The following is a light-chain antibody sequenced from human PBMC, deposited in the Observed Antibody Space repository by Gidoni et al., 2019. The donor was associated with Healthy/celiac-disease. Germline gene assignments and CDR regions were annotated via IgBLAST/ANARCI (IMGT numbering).Light chain of an antibody. CDR2: WAS. Sequence: DIVLTQSPDSLAVSLGERATINCKSSQSVLYSSNNTNYLAWYQQKPGQHPTLLIYWASTRESWVPDRFSGSGSGTDFTLTISSLQAEDVAVYYCQQYYSTPLTFGGGTKVEIK. CDR3: QQYYSTPLT. J-gene: IGKJ4*01. V-gene: IGKV4-1*01. CDR1: QSVLYSSNNTNY.